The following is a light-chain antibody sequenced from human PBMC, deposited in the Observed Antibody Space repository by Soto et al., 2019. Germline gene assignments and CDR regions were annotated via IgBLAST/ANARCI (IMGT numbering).Light chain of an antibody. CDR2: GPS. J-gene: IGKJ4*02. V-gene: IGKV3-20*01. Sequence: EIVLTQSPGTLSLSPGERATISCRASQSITSNYLAWYQQKPGQAPRLLIYGPSSRAIGIPPRFSGSGSGTDFTLTISRLEPEDFAVYYCQHYGSYPFTFGGGTRVEIK. CDR1: QSITSNY. CDR3: QHYGSYPFT.